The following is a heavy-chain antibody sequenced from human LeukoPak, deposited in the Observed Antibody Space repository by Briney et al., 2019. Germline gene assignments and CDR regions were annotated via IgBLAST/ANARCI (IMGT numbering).Heavy chain of an antibody. CDR3: AELGITMIGGV. D-gene: IGHD3-10*02. CDR1: GFTFSSSA. J-gene: IGHJ6*04. V-gene: IGHV3-23*01. CDR2: ISGSGGST. Sequence: GGSLRLSCAASGFTFSSSAMNWVRQAPGKGLEWVSAISGSGGSTYYADSVKGRFTISRDNAKNSLYLQMNSLRAEDTAVYYCAELGITMIGGVWGKGTTVTISS.